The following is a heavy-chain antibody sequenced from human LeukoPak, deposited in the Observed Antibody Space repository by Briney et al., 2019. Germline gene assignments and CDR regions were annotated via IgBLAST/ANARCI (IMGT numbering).Heavy chain of an antibody. D-gene: IGHD3-3*01. CDR1: GGTFSSYA. Sequence: ASVKVSCKASGGTFSSYAISWVRQAPGQGLEWMGGIIPIFGTANYAQKLQGRVTMTTDTSTSTAYMELRSLRSDDTAVYYCARVCCRRAWSGYYRNTSPNWFDPXXQGTLVTVSS. CDR3: ARVCCRRAWSGYYRNTSPNWFDP. J-gene: IGHJ5*02. V-gene: IGHV1-69*05. CDR2: IIPIFGTA.